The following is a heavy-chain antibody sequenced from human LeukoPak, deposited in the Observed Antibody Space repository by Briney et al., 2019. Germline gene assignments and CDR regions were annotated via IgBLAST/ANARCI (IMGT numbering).Heavy chain of an antibody. V-gene: IGHV3-33*06. CDR2: IWYDGGNK. D-gene: IGHD1-26*01. CDR3: AKDRGSGSYFDY. Sequence: PGRSLRLSCAASGFTFSSYGMHWVRQAPGKGLEWVAVIWYDGGNKYYADSVKGRFTISRDNSKNTLYLQMNSLRGEDTAVYYCAKDRGSGSYFDYWGQGTLVTVSS. J-gene: IGHJ4*02. CDR1: GFTFSSYG.